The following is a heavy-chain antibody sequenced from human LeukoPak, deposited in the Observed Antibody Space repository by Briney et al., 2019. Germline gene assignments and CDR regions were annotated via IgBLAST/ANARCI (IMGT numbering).Heavy chain of an antibody. Sequence: GGSLRLSCAASGFTFSNYGMSWVRQAPGKGLEWVAFIRYDGSNKYYADSVKGRFTISRDNSKNTLYLQMNSLRAEDTAVYYCAKLPGYCSGGSCVDYWGQGTLVTVSS. J-gene: IGHJ4*02. CDR1: GFTFSNYG. D-gene: IGHD2-15*01. CDR2: IRYDGSNK. V-gene: IGHV3-30*02. CDR3: AKLPGYCSGGSCVDY.